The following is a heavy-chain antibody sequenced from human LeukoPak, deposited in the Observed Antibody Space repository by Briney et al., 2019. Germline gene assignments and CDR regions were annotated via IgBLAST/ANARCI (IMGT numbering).Heavy chain of an antibody. CDR1: GGSISSGGYY. CDR2: IYYSGST. V-gene: IGHV4-31*03. CDR3: ARGPWGQLDGFMDYYYMDV. J-gene: IGHJ6*03. Sequence: SETLSLTCTVSGGSISSGGYYWSWIRQHPGKGLEWIGYIYYSGSTYYNPSLKSRVTISVDTSKNQFSLKLSSVTAADTAVYYCARGPWGQLDGFMDYYYMDVWGKGTTVTVSS. D-gene: IGHD6-13*01.